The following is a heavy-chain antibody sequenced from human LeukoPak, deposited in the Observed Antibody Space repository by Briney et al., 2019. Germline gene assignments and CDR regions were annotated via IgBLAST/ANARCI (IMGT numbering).Heavy chain of an antibody. CDR1: GGTFSSYA. J-gene: IGHJ6*02. D-gene: IGHD4-17*01. CDR2: IIPIFGTA. V-gene: IGHV1-69*06. Sequence: SVTVSCMPSGGTFSSYAISWVRQAPGHPREWMGGIIPIFGTANYAQKNQGRVTVAADKSTSTAYTELSSLRSEDTPVYYCARGAMATVTTGPYYDYGMDVWGQGTTVTVSS. CDR3: ARGAMATVTTGPYYDYGMDV.